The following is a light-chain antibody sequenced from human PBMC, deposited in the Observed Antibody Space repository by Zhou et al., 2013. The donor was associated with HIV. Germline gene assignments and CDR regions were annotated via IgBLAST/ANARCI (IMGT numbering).Light chain of an antibody. CDR3: QQAYSVPLT. Sequence: DIQMTQSPSSLSASVGDRVTITCRASQGIRNDLGWYQQKPGKAPKLLLYAASRLESGVPSRFSGGGSGTDFTLTISSLQPEDSAAYYCQQAYSVPLTFGGGTKVEIK. CDR1: QGIRND. V-gene: IGKV1-NL1*01. J-gene: IGKJ4*01. CDR2: AAS.